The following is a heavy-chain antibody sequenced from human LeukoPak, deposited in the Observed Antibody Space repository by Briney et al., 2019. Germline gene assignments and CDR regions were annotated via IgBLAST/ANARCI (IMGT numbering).Heavy chain of an antibody. Sequence: GGSLRLSCAASGFTFSSYSMNWVRQAPGKGLEWVSSISSSSYIYYADSVKGRFTISRDNAKNSLYLQMNSLRAEDTAVYYCARGGKYQLLYDYWGQGTLVTVSS. CDR3: ARGGKYQLLYDY. D-gene: IGHD2-2*02. V-gene: IGHV3-21*01. CDR2: ISSSSYI. CDR1: GFTFSSYS. J-gene: IGHJ4*02.